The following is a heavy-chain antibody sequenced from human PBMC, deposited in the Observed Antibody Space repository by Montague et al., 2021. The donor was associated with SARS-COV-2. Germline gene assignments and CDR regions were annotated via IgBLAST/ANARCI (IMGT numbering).Heavy chain of an antibody. J-gene: IGHJ6*02. CDR1: GRSFSDYH. D-gene: IGHD3-3*01. V-gene: IGHV4-34*01. Sequence: SDTLSLTCAVYGRSFSDYHWSWIRQPPGQGLEWIGEINHSGNTNYNPSLKSRVTISRDTSKSQFSLKLSSVTAADTAVYYCARHAASTIFGVVIIPTGMDVWGQGTTVTVSS. CDR3: ARHAASTIFGVVIIPTGMDV. CDR2: INHSGNT.